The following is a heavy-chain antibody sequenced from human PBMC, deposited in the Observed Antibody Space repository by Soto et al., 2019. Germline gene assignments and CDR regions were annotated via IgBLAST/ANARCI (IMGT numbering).Heavy chain of an antibody. J-gene: IGHJ4*02. CDR2: IYHSGST. CDR3: ARADSSGYPDY. CDR1: GGSISSGGHS. D-gene: IGHD3-22*01. Sequence: PSETLSLTCAVSGGSISSGGHSWSWIRQPPGKGLEWIGYIYHSGSTYYNPSLKSRVTISVDRSKNQFSLKLSSVTAADTAVYYCARADSSGYPDYWGQGTLVTVSS. V-gene: IGHV4-30-2*01.